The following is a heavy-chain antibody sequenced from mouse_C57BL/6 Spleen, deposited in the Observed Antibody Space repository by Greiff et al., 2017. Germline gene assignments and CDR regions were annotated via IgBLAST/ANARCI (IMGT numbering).Heavy chain of an antibody. D-gene: IGHD1-1*01. CDR3: MRNCYDSSFYWYFDV. CDR2: IRSNSSTYAT. J-gene: IGHJ1*03. V-gene: IGHV10-3*01. Sequence: EVTVVESGGGLVPPKGSLKLSCAASGFSFNTYAMYWVRQAPGTGLAWVARIRSNSSTYATYYADSVKDRFTITRDDSQSMLKLQMNNMKTEDTAMYYCMRNCYDSSFYWYFDVWGTGTTVTVSS. CDR1: GFSFNTYA.